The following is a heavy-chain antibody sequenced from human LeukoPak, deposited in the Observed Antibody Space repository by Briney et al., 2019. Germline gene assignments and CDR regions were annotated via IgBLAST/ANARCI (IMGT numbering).Heavy chain of an antibody. CDR3: ARGALLWFGELDY. CDR1: GGSISSGDYY. D-gene: IGHD3-10*01. V-gene: IGHV4-30-4*01. J-gene: IGHJ4*02. CDR2: IYYSGST. Sequence: SETLSLTCTVSGGSISSGDYYWSWIRQPPGKGLEWIGSIYYSGSTYYNPSLKSRVTISVDTSKNQFSLKLSSATAADTAVYYCARGALLWFGELDYWGQGALVTVSS.